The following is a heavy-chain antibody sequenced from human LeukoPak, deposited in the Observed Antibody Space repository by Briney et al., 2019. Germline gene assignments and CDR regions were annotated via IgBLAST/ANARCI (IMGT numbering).Heavy chain of an antibody. Sequence: GGSLRLSCAASGFTVSTNYMSWVRQAPGKGLEWVSIIYSSGSTYYADSVRGRFTISRDNSKNTLYLQMNSLRAEDTAVYYCARDWYSGSYGMDVWGQGTTVTVSS. CDR1: GFTVSTNY. J-gene: IGHJ6*02. CDR3: ARDWYSGSYGMDV. D-gene: IGHD1-26*01. V-gene: IGHV3-53*01. CDR2: IYSSGST.